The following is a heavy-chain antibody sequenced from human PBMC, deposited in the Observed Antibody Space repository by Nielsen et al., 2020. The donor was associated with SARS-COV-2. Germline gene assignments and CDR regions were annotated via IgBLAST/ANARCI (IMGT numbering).Heavy chain of an antibody. J-gene: IGHJ6*02. CDR3: GGSYTTSSTHYYYYGMGV. CDR2: IYTSGST. Sequence: SETLSLTCSVSGGSISTYYWSWIRQPAGKGLEWIGRIYTSGSTNYNPSLKSRVTMSVDTSKNQFSLKLSSVTAADTAVYYCGGSYTTSSTHYYYYGMGVWGQGTTGTVSS. D-gene: IGHD6-6*01. V-gene: IGHV4-4*07. CDR1: GGSISTYY.